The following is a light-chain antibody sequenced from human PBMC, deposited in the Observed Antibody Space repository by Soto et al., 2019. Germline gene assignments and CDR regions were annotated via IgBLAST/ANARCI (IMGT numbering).Light chain of an antibody. CDR3: QSYDSSRSGSI. Sequence: QSVLTQPPSVSGAPGQRVTISCTGSSSNIGAGYDVHWYQQLPGTAPKLLIYGNSNRPSGVPDRFSGSKSGTSASLAITGLKAEDEADYDCQSYDSSRSGSIFGGGTKLTVL. J-gene: IGLJ2*01. V-gene: IGLV1-40*01. CDR1: SSNIGAGYD. CDR2: GNS.